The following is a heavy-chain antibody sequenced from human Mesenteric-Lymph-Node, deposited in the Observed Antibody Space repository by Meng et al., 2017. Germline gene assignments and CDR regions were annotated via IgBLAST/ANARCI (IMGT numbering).Heavy chain of an antibody. CDR3: AKLVGTTSSLGY. CDR1: GFSISFYA. J-gene: IGHJ4*02. CDR2: ISSDGEST. D-gene: IGHD1-26*01. Sequence: GGSLRLSCAASGFSISFYALHWVRQAPGKGLEYVSAISSDGESTYYADSVKGRFTISRDNSKNTVYLQMDSLRPEDTAVYYCAKLVGTTSSLGYWGQGTLVTVSS. V-gene: IGHV3-64*02.